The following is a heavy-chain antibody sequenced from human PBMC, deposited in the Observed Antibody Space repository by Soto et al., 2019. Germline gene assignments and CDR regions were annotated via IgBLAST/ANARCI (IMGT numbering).Heavy chain of an antibody. Sequence: GASVKVSCKASGYTFTSYGISWVRQAPGQGLEWMGWISAYNGNTNYAQKLQGRVTMTTDTSTSTAYMELRSLRSDDTAVYYCARDKDVLMVYAIQTDYWGQRTLVTVSS. CDR1: GYTFTSYG. V-gene: IGHV1-18*01. J-gene: IGHJ4*02. CDR2: ISAYNGNT. CDR3: ARDKDVLMVYAIQTDY. D-gene: IGHD2-8*01.